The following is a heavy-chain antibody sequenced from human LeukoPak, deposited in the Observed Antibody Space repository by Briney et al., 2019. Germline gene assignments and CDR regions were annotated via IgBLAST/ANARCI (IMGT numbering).Heavy chain of an antibody. Sequence: SETLSLTCTVSGGSISSYYWSWIRQPPGKGLEWIGYIYYSGSTNYNPSLKSRVTISVDTSKNQFSLKLNSVTAADTAVYYCARRRGDYDSSGYYVPSQFDPWGQGTLVTVSS. J-gene: IGHJ5*02. V-gene: IGHV4-59*08. CDR3: ARRRGDYDSSGYYVPSQFDP. CDR1: GGSISSYY. CDR2: IYYSGST. D-gene: IGHD3-22*01.